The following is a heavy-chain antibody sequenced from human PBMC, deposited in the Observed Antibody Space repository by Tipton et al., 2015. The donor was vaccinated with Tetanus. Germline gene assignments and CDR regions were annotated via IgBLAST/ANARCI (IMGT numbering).Heavy chain of an antibody. CDR3: ARIGWLQQDKPAFDI. V-gene: IGHV4-59*01. CDR2: VHYSGST. CDR1: CGSISSYY. D-gene: IGHD6-19*01. Sequence: TLSLTCTVSCGSISSYYWSWIRQPPGKGLEWIGYVHYSGSTNYSPSLRSRVTLSVDTSKNQFSLKLSSVTAADTAVYYCARIGWLQQDKPAFDIWGQGTVVTVSS. J-gene: IGHJ3*02.